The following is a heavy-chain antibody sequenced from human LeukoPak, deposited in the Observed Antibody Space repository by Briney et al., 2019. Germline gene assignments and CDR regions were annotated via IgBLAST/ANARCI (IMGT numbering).Heavy chain of an antibody. CDR3: ARPLHYYDSSGYPGYYYYYGMDV. J-gene: IGHJ6*02. V-gene: IGHV4-39*01. Sequence: PSETLSLTCTVSGGSISSSSYYWGWIRQPPGKGLEWIGSIYYSGSTYYNPSLKSRVTISVDTSKNQFSLKLSSVTAADTAVYYCARPLHYYDSSGYPGYYYYYGMDVWGQGTRSPSP. CDR2: IYYSGST. D-gene: IGHD3-22*01. CDR1: GGSISSSSYY.